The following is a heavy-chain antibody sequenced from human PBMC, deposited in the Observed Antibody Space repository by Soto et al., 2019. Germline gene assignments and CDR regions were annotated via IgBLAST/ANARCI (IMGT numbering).Heavy chain of an antibody. V-gene: IGHV3-43*01. D-gene: IGHD4-17*01. J-gene: IGHJ4*02. CDR3: AKDTDYGGNSALDY. Sequence: GGSLRLSCAASGFTFDDYTMHWVHQAPGKGLEWVSLISWDGGKTYYADSVKGRFTISRDNSKNSLFLQMNNLTTDDTALYYCAKDTDYGGNSALDYWGQGTLVTVSS. CDR2: ISWDGGKT. CDR1: GFTFDDYT.